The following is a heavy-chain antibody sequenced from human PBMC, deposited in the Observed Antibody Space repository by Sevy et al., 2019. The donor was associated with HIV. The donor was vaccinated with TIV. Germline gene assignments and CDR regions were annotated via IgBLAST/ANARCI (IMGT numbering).Heavy chain of an antibody. CDR1: GYSFTSYW. D-gene: IGHD3-3*01. CDR3: AGHFSDFWSGYFIGGTDY. CDR2: IYPGDSDT. V-gene: IGHV5-51*01. Sequence: GESLKISCKGSGYSFTSYWIGWVRQMPGKGLEWMGIIYPGDSDTRYSPSFQGQVTISADKSISTAYLQWSSLKASDTAMYYCAGHFSDFWSGYFIGGTDYWGQGTQVTVSS. J-gene: IGHJ4*02.